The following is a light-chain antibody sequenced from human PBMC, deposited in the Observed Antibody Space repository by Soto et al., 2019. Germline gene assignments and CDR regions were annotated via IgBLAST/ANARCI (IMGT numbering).Light chain of an antibody. V-gene: IGLV2-14*03. Sequence: QSALTQPASVSGSPGQSITISCTGTSSDVGGYNYVSWYQHHPGKAPQLMIFDVSNRPSGVSNRFSGSKSGNTASLTISGLQPEDEADYCSSYTTSNTRQIVFGTGTKLTVL. J-gene: IGLJ1*01. CDR1: SSDVGGYNY. CDR2: DVS. CDR3: SSYTTSNTRQIV.